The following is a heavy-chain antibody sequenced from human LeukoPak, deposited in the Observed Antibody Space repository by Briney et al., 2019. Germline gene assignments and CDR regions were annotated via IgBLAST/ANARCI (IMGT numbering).Heavy chain of an antibody. CDR1: GGSISSSSYY. V-gene: IGHV4-39*01. CDR2: IYYSGST. Sequence: SETLSLTCTVSGGSISSSSYYWGWIRQPPGKGLEWIGSIYYSGSTYYNPSLKSRVTISVDASKNQFSLKLSSVTAADTAVYYCARNPRYYGSGSYYGVPRYYYYGMDVWGQGTTVTVSS. J-gene: IGHJ6*02. D-gene: IGHD3-10*01. CDR3: ARNPRYYGSGSYYGVPRYYYYGMDV.